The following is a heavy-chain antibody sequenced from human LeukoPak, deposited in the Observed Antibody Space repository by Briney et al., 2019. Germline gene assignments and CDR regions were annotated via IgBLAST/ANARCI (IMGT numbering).Heavy chain of an antibody. V-gene: IGHV1-18*01. J-gene: IGHJ5*02. CDR3: ARDPLYYYGSGNNWFDP. CDR2: ISAYNGNT. CDR1: GYTFTSYG. Sequence: ASVKVSCKASGYTFTSYGISWVRQAPGQGLEWMGWISAYNGNTNYAQKLQGRVTMTTDTSTSTAYMELRSLRSDDTAVYYCARDPLYYYGSGNNWFDPWGQGTLVTVSS. D-gene: IGHD3-10*01.